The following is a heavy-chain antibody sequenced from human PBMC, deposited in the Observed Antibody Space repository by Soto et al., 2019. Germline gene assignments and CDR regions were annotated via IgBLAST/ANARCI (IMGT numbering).Heavy chain of an antibody. V-gene: IGHV3-30-3*01. J-gene: IGHJ4*02. CDR3: ARDSYSSSRMRTFDY. CDR2: ISYDGSNK. CDR1: GFTFSSYA. D-gene: IGHD6-6*01. Sequence: PGGSLRLSCAASGFTFSSYAMHWVRQAPGKGLEWVAVISYDGSNKYYADSVKGRFTISRDNSKNTLYLQMNSLRAEDTAVYYCARDSYSSSRMRTFDYWGQGTLVTVSS.